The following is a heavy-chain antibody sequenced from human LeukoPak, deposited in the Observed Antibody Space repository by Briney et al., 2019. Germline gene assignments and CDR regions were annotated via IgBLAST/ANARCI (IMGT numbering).Heavy chain of an antibody. CDR1: GGSFCSYY. CDR2: IYYSGST. Sequence: SETLSLTCAAYGGSFCSYYWGWIRQPPGKGLEWIGSIYYSGSTYYNPSLKSRVTISVDTSKNQFSLKLSSVTAADTAVYYCARHSLPSLVVVITTNYFDYWGQGTLVTVSS. CDR3: ARHSLPSLVVVITTNYFDY. V-gene: IGHV4-39*01. J-gene: IGHJ4*02. D-gene: IGHD3-22*01.